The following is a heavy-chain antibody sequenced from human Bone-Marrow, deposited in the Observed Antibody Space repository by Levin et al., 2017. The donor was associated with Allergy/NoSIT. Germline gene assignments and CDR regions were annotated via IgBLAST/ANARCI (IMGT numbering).Heavy chain of an antibody. CDR2: ISAGGGVT. J-gene: IGHJ3*02. CDR3: AKEQFSPEEHGEYSDAFDI. V-gene: IGHV3-23*01. D-gene: IGHD4-17*01. Sequence: TGGSLRLSCVASGFTFRNYAMSWVRQAPGKGLEWVSTISAGGGVTSFADSLKGRVTISRDNSKGALYLQVNSLRVEDSALYYCAKEQFSPEEHGEYSDAFDIWGQGTMVTVSS. CDR1: GFTFRNYA.